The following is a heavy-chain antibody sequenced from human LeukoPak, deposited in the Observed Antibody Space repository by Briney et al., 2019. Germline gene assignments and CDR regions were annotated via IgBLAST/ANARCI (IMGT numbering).Heavy chain of an antibody. CDR1: GYTFTSYY. CDR2: INPSGGST. V-gene: IGHV1-46*01. Sequence: ASVKVSCKASGYTFTSYYMHWVRQAPGQGLEWMGIINPSGGSTSYAQKFQGRVTMTRDMSTSTVYMELSSLRSEDTAVYYCARDKGLLGAPTWNYYYMDVWGKGTTVTVSS. CDR3: ARDKGLLGAPTWNYYYMDV. J-gene: IGHJ6*03. D-gene: IGHD2-15*01.